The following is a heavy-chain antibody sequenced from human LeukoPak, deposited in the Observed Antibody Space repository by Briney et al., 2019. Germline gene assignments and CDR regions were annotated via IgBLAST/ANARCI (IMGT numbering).Heavy chain of an antibody. CDR1: GYTFTSYG. J-gene: IGHJ4*02. CDR2: ISAYNGNT. CDR3: ARGGWDNVLLWFGEFKYYFDY. Sequence: ASVKVSCKASGYTFTSYGISWVRQAPGQGLEWMGWISAYNGNTNYAQKLQGRVTMTTDTSTSTAYMELRSLRSDDTAVYYCARGGWDNVLLWFGEFKYYFDYWGQGTLVTVSS. D-gene: IGHD3-10*01. V-gene: IGHV1-18*01.